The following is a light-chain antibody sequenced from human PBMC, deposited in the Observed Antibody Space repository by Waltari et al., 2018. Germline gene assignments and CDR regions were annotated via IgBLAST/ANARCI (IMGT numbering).Light chain of an antibody. CDR2: DAS. Sequence: EIVLTQSPATLSLSPGERATLSCRASQSVSSFLAWFQQKPGQEPRLLIFDASKRATDIPARFSATGSGTDVTLTISSLEPEDFAVYYCQQRSNWPSLSFGGGTKVEIK. CDR1: QSVSSF. CDR3: QQRSNWPSLS. J-gene: IGKJ4*01. V-gene: IGKV3-11*01.